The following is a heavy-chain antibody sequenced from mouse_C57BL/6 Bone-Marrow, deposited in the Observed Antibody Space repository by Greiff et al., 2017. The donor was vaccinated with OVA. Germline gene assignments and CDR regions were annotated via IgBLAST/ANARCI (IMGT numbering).Heavy chain of an antibody. CDR2: IYPYNGVS. V-gene: IGHV1-31*01. D-gene: IGHD1-1*01. Sequence: EVKLMESGPELVKPGASVKISCKASGYSFTGYYMHWVKQSHGNIIDWIGYIYPYNGVSSYNQKFKGKATLTVDKSSSTAYMELRSLTSEDSAVYYGARGVLRRFDYWGQGTTLTVSS. CDR1: GYSFTGYY. J-gene: IGHJ2*01. CDR3: ARGVLRRFDY.